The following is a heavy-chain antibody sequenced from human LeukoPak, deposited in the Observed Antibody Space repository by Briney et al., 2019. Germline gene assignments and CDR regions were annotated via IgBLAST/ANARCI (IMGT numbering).Heavy chain of an antibody. CDR1: GFTFSSYS. D-gene: IGHD6-13*01. V-gene: IGHV3-48*01. J-gene: IGHJ6*03. CDR3: ARESSSSWYFYYYYMDV. Sequence: PGGSLRLSCAVSGFTFSSYSMNWVRQAPGKGLEWVSYISSSSSTIYYADSVKGRFTISRDNAKNSLYLQMNSLRAEDTAVYYCARESSSSWYFYYYYMDVWGKGTTVTVSS. CDR2: ISSSSSTI.